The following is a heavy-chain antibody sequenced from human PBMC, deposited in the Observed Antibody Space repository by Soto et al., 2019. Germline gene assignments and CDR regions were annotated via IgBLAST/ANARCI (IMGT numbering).Heavy chain of an antibody. Sequence: QVQLVQSGAEVKKPGSSVKVSCKASGGTFNSYVFNWVRQAPGQGLEWMGGIISIFGTPNYGQKFQGRVTIAADESTSTGLMELSSLKSEDRAIYYWVRDLGSGYDPGDYWGQGTLVTVSS. CDR3: VRDLGSGYDPGDY. J-gene: IGHJ4*02. CDR1: GGTFNSYV. V-gene: IGHV1-69*12. D-gene: IGHD5-12*01. CDR2: IISIFGTP.